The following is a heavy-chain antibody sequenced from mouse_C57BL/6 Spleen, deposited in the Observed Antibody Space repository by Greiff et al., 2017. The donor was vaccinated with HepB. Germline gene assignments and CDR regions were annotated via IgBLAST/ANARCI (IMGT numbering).Heavy chain of an antibody. J-gene: IGHJ3*01. CDR3: ARRDYYGSRGWFAC. CDR2: IYPRSGNT. D-gene: IGHD1-1*01. Sequence: VQVVESGAELARPGASVKLSCKASGYTFTSYGISWVKQRTGQGLEWIGEIYPRSGNTYYNEKFKGKATLTADKSSSTAYMELRSLTSEDSAVYFCARRDYYGSRGWFACWGQGTLVTVSA. V-gene: IGHV1-81*01. CDR1: GYTFTSYG.